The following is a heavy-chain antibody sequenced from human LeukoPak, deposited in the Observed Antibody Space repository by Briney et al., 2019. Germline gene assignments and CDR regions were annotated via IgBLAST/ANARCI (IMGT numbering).Heavy chain of an antibody. J-gene: IGHJ4*02. CDR3: AKGPGSRVDY. CDR2: IRYDGSNK. CDR1: GFTFSSYG. V-gene: IGHV3-30*02. D-gene: IGHD3-10*01. Sequence: GGSLRLSXAASGFTFSSYGMHWVRQAPGKGLEWVAFIRYDGSNKYYADSVKGRFTISRDNSKNTLYLQMNSLRAEDTAVYYCAKGPGSRVDYWGQGTLVTVSP.